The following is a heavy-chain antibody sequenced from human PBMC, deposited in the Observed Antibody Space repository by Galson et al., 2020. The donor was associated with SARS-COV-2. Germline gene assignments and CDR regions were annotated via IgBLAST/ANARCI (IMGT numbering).Heavy chain of an antibody. CDR2: IYWHDDK. V-gene: IGHV2-5*01. CDR3: AHSAPSSLTIFGVVIVKDYFDY. CDR1: GFSPTTSGVG. J-gene: IGHJ4*02. Sequence: ESGPTQVKPTQTLTMTCTFSGFSPTTSGVGLGWIRQPPGKALEWIALIYWHDDKRYSSSLNSRLTITKDTSKNQVVLTMTNMDPVDTATYFCAHSAPSSLTIFGVVIVKDYFDYWGQGTLVTVSS. D-gene: IGHD3-3*01.